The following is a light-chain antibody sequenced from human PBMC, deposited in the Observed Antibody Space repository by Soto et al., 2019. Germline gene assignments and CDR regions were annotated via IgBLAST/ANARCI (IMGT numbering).Light chain of an antibody. CDR2: KAS. CDR1: QSISSW. V-gene: IGKV1-5*03. J-gene: IGKJ1*01. Sequence: DIQMTQSPSTLSASVGDRVTITCRASQSISSWLAWYQQKPGKAPKLLIYKASSLESGVPSRFSGSGSGTASTLTISSLQRNDLATYYCHQYNSYPWTFGQGTKVEIK. CDR3: HQYNSYPWT.